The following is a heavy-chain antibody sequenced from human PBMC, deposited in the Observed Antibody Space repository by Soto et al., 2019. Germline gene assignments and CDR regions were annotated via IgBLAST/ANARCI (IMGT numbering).Heavy chain of an antibody. D-gene: IGHD2-15*01. CDR2: IYYSGST. CDR1: GGSISIYY. V-gene: IGHV4-59*08. CDR3: ARHSVVVAATPLMDV. Sequence: SETLSLTCTVSGGSISIYYLSWIRQPPGKGLEWIGYIYYSGSTNYNPSLKSRVTISVDTSKNQFSLKLSSVTAADTAVYYCARHSVVVAATPLMDVRGKGTTVTVSS. J-gene: IGHJ6*04.